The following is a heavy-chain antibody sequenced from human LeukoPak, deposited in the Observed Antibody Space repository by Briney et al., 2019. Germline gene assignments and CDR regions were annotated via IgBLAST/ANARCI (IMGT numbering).Heavy chain of an antibody. CDR3: ARDVGATVDY. J-gene: IGHJ4*02. CDR1: GFTFSGFG. V-gene: IGHV4-38-2*02. D-gene: IGHD1-26*01. Sequence: GSLRLSCAVSGFTFSGFGMNWVRQAPGKGLEWIGSIYHSGSTYYNPSLKSRVTISVDTSKNQFSLKLSSVTAADTAVYYCARDVGATVDYWGQGTLVTVSS. CDR2: IYHSGST.